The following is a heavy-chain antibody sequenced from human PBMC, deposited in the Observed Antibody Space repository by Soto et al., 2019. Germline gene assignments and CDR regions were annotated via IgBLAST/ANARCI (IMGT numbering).Heavy chain of an antibody. CDR1: GFTFSSYG. CDR3: AKSIGLLSCYYYGMDG. CDR2: ISYDGSNK. V-gene: IGHV3-30*18. Sequence: QVQLVESGGGVVQPGRSLRLSCAASGFTFSSYGMHWVRQAPGKGLEWVAVISYDGSNKYYADSVKGRFTISRDNSKNTLYLQMNSLRAEDTAVYYCAKSIGLLSCYYYGMDGWGQGTTVTVSS. J-gene: IGHJ6*02. D-gene: IGHD3-10*01.